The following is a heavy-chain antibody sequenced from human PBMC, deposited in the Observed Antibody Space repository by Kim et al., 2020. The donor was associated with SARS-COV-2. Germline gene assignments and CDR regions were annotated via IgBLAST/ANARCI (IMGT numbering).Heavy chain of an antibody. CDR1: GGSFSGYY. Sequence: SETLSLTCAVYGGSFSGYYWSWIRQPPGKGLEWIGEINHSGSTNYNPSLKSRVTISVDTSKNQFSLKLSSVTAADTAVYYCARNSYYGSGSYYARPTRYYFDYWGQGTLVTVSS. CDR2: INHSGST. CDR3: ARNSYYGSGSYYARPTRYYFDY. J-gene: IGHJ4*02. D-gene: IGHD3-10*01. V-gene: IGHV4-34*01.